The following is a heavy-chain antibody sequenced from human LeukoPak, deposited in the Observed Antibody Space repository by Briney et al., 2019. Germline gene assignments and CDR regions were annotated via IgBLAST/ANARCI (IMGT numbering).Heavy chain of an antibody. V-gene: IGHV3-33*01. CDR2: IWYDGSNK. CDR3: ARDLYSTLLPYYYGMDV. Sequence: GGSLRLSCAASGFTFSSYGMHWVRQAPGKGLEWVAVIWYDGSNKYYADSVKGRFTISRDNSKNTLYLQMNSLRAEDTAVYYCARDLYSTLLPYYYGMDVWGQGTTVTVSS. D-gene: IGHD6-13*01. CDR1: GFTFSSYG. J-gene: IGHJ6*02.